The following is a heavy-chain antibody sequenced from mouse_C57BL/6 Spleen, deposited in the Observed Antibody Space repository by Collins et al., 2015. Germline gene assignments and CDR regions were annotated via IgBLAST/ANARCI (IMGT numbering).Heavy chain of an antibody. CDR1: GYTFTDYN. CDR2: INPYNGGT. Sequence: EVQLQQSGPELVKPGASVKIPCKASGYTFTDYNMDWVKQSHGKSLEWIGDINPYNGGTIYNQKFRGKATLTVDKSSSTAYMELRSLTSEDTAVYYCARRGGYYYFDYWGQGTTLTVSS. J-gene: IGHJ2*01. CDR3: ARRGGYYYFDY. D-gene: IGHD2-3*01. V-gene: IGHV1-18*01.